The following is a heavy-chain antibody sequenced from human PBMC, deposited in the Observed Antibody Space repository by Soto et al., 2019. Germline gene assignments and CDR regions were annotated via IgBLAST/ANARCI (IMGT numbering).Heavy chain of an antibody. V-gene: IGHV4-34*01. D-gene: IGHD6-13*01. J-gene: IGHJ4*02. CDR3: ASSHSSSWYSDY. Sequence: SETLSLTCAVYGGSFSGYYWSWIRQPPGKGLEWIGEINHSGSTNYNPSLKSRVTISVDTSKNQFSLKLSSVTAADTAVYYCASSHSSSWYSDYWGQGTLVTVSS. CDR1: GGSFSGYY. CDR2: INHSGST.